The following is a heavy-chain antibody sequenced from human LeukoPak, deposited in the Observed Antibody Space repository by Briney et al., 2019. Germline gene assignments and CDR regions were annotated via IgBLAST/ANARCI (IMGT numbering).Heavy chain of an antibody. D-gene: IGHD3-3*01. V-gene: IGHV3-30-3*01. CDR1: GFTFDTYA. Sequence: GGSLRLSCAASGFTFDTYAMHWVRQAPGKGLEWVAVISYDGSNKYYADSVKGRFTISRDNSKNTLYLQMNSLRAEDTAVYYCARGRAASFGVVINPNVDYWGQGTLVTVSS. CDR3: ARGRAASFGVVINPNVDY. CDR2: ISYDGSNK. J-gene: IGHJ4*02.